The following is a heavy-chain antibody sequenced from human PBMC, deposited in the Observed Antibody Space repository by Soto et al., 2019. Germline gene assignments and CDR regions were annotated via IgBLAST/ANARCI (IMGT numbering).Heavy chain of an antibody. D-gene: IGHD3-10*01. Sequence: GXSVKVSCKAPGHTLSCNYMHLVRQAPGQGLECMGWINGKSGDSIYSPKFQGRVTMTMDTSMSTFYMDMSRLRSDDTAVYYCARGGPPLYDSGAGIYYDDVRPFDTWGQGTLVTVSS. CDR3: ARGGPPLYDSGAGIYYDDVRPFDT. J-gene: IGHJ5*02. CDR2: INGKSGDS. V-gene: IGHV1-2*02. CDR1: GHTLSCNY.